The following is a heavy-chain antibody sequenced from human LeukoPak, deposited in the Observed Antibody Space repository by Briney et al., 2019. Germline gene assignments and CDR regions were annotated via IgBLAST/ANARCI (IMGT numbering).Heavy chain of an antibody. V-gene: IGHV1-24*01. CDR3: ATDWRRLSAADHCYYYYMDV. CDR1: GYTLTELS. Sequence: ASVKVSCKVSGYTLTELSMHWVRQAPGKGLEWMGGFYPEDGETIYAQKFQGRVTMTEDTSTDTAYMELSSLRSEDTAVYYCATDWRRLSAADHCYYYYMDVWGKGTTVTVSS. J-gene: IGHJ6*03. CDR2: FYPEDGET. D-gene: IGHD2-15*01.